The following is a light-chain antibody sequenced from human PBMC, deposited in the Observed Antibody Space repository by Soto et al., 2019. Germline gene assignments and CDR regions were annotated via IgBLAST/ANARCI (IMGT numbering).Light chain of an antibody. CDR2: DAS. V-gene: IGKV1-5*01. CDR3: QQYNRYLT. Sequence: DIQMTQSPSTLSASVGDRVTITCRASQSISSWLAWYQQKPGKAPKLLIYDASSLESGVPSRFSGSGSGTGFTLTISSLQPEDFAIYCCQQYNRYLTFGQGTKVDIK. J-gene: IGKJ1*01. CDR1: QSISSW.